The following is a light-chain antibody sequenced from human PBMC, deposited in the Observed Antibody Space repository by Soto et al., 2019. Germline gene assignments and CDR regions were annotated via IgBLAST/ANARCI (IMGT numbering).Light chain of an antibody. J-gene: IGKJ1*01. Sequence: DIKMTQSPSTLSASVGDRVNITCRASQSITNWLAWYQQKPGKAPKLLIYKTSTLESGVPSRFSGSGSGTEFTRTISSLQPDDFATYYCQQYNTYSTTFGPGTKVEIK. V-gene: IGKV1-5*03. CDR1: QSITNW. CDR2: KTS. CDR3: QQYNTYSTT.